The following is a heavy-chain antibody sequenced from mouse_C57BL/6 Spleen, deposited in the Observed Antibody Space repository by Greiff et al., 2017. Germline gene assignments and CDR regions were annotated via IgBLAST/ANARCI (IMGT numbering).Heavy chain of an antibody. V-gene: IGHV1-50*01. CDR2: IDPSDSYT. D-gene: IGHD1-1*01. J-gene: IGHJ4*01. Sequence: QVQLQQPGAELVKPGASVKLSCKASGYTFTSYWMQWVKQRPGQGLEWIGEIDPSDSYTNYNQKFKGKATLTVDTSSSTAYMQLSSLTSEDSAVYYCARRNLLYYYAMDYWGQGTSVTVSS. CDR3: ARRNLLYYYAMDY. CDR1: GYTFTSYW.